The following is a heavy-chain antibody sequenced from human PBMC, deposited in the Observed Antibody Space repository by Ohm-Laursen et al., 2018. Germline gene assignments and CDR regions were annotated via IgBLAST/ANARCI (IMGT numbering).Heavy chain of an antibody. D-gene: IGHD3-22*01. V-gene: IGHV3-11*01. CDR2: IGGSGSDI. J-gene: IGHJ2*01. CDR3: ARERAYDTGWYFDL. CDR1: GFTFSDYF. Sequence: SLRLSCSASGFTFSDYFMTWIRQAPGKGLEWVSYIGGSGSDIYYADSVKGRFTISRGNAKNSLYLQMNSLRAEDTAVYYCARERAYDTGWYFDLWGRGALVIVSS.